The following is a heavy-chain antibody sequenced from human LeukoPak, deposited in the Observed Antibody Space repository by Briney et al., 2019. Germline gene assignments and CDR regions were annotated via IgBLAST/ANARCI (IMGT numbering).Heavy chain of an antibody. CDR2: ISDSGGST. J-gene: IGHJ3*02. CDR1: GFTFSSYA. D-gene: IGHD6-19*01. Sequence: PGGSLRLSCAASGFTFSSYAMSWVRQAPGKGLEWISAISDSGGSTYYADSVKGRLTTSRDNSKNTLFLQMNSLRAEDTAIYYCAKRFSSGWRYAFDIWGQGTMVTVSS. CDR3: AKRFSSGWRYAFDI. V-gene: IGHV3-23*01.